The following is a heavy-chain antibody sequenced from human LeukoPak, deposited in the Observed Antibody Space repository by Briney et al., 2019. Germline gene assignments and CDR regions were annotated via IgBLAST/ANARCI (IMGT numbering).Heavy chain of an antibody. V-gene: IGHV1-18*01. CDR3: ARVADDFWSGYSLNWFDP. CDR2: ISAYNGNT. D-gene: IGHD3-3*01. Sequence: ASVTVSSMASGYTFTIYGISWVRPAPGQGLGRMGWISAYNGNTNYAQKLQGRVTMTTDTTTSTAYMELRSLRSDDTAVYYCARVADDFWSGYSLNWFDPWGQGTLVTVSS. J-gene: IGHJ5*02. CDR1: GYTFTIYG.